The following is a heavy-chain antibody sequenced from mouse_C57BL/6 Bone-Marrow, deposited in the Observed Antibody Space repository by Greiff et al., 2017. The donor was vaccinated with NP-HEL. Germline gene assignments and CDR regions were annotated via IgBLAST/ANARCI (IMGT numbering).Heavy chain of an antibody. J-gene: IGHJ2*01. D-gene: IGHD2-5*01. CDR3: ALYSNYDY. CDR1: GYTFTSYW. CDR2: IDPSDSYT. Sequence: QVQLQQPGAELVRPGTSVKLSCKASGYTFTSYWMHWVKQRPGQGLEWIGVIDPSDSYTNYNQKFKGKATLTVDTSSSTAYMQLSSLTSEDSAVYYCALYSNYDYWGQGTTLTVSS. V-gene: IGHV1-59*01.